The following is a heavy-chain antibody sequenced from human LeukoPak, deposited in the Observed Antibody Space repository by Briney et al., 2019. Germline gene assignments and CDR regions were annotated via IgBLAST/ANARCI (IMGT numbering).Heavy chain of an antibody. Sequence: SGGSLRLSCAASGVTFSSHWMSWVRQAPGKGLEWVANIKHDGSEKYYVGSVKGRFTISRDNAKNSLYLQMNSLRAEDTAVYYCAVYNWNSKRDLDYWGQGTLVTVSS. CDR2: IKHDGSEK. J-gene: IGHJ4*02. V-gene: IGHV3-7*05. D-gene: IGHD1-7*01. CDR3: AVYNWNSKRDLDY. CDR1: GVTFSSHW.